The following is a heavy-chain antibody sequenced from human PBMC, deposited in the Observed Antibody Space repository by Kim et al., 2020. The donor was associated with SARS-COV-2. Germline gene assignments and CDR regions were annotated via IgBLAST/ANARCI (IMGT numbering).Heavy chain of an antibody. CDR3: VVEPQAY. D-gene: IGHD3-22*01. V-gene: IGHV3-23*05. CDR1: GFDFGSWG. J-gene: IGHJ4*01. CDR2: IATRGIVM. Sequence: GGSLRLSCEGSGFDFGSWGITWVRQAPGKGLEWVSHIATRGIVMCYADSVKGRSTTTRDNSKSDLHMQSMRVRAKDIDYYEKVVEPQAYWG.